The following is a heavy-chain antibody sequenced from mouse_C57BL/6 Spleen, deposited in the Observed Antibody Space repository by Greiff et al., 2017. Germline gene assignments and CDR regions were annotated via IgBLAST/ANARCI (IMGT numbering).Heavy chain of an antibody. Sequence: QVQLQQSGPELVKPGASVKISCKASGYAFSSSWMNWVKQRPGKGLEWIGRIYPGDGDTNYNGKFKGKATLTADKSSSTAYMQLSSLTSEDSAVYFCARYLAETPYYFDYWGQGTTLTVSS. V-gene: IGHV1-82*01. CDR1: GYAFSSSW. J-gene: IGHJ2*01. CDR3: ARYLAETPYYFDY. CDR2: IYPGDGDT. D-gene: IGHD3-3*01.